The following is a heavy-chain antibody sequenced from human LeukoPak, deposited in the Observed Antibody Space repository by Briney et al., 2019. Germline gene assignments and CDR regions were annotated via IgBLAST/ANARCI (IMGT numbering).Heavy chain of an antibody. CDR3: ARSYSSSWLDWFDP. V-gene: IGHV4-59*01. Sequence: PSETLSLTCTVSGGSISSYYWSWIRQPPGKGLEWIGYIYYSGSTNYNPSLKSRVTISVDTSKNQFSLKLSSVTAADTAVYYCARSYSSSWLDWFDPWSQGTLVTVSS. CDR2: IYYSGST. J-gene: IGHJ5*02. CDR1: GGSISSYY. D-gene: IGHD6-13*01.